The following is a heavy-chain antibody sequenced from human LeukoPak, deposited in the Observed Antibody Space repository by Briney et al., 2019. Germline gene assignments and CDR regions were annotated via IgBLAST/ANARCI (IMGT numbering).Heavy chain of an antibody. CDR2: IPYDGSNN. J-gene: IGHJ4*02. V-gene: IGHV3-30*14. CDR1: GFTFSSYA. Sequence: GGSLRLSCAASGFTFSSYAMHWVRQAPGKGLEWVALIPYDGSNNYYADSVKGRFTISRDNSKNTLYLQMNSLRAEDTAVYYCARYMAYNGVDYWGQGTLVTVSS. D-gene: IGHD2-8*01. CDR3: ARYMAYNGVDY.